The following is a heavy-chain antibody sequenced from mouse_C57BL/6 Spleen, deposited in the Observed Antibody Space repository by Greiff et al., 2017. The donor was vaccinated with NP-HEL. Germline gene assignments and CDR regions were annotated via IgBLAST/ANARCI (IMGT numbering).Heavy chain of an antibody. CDR1: GYTFTSYG. CDR3: ARSKGYSNYGDLDY. Sequence: EVQLQQSGAELVRPGSSVKLSCKTSGYTFTSYGINWVKQRPGQGLEWIGYIYLCNGYTEYIPKFKGQATLTSDTSSSTAYMQLSSLTSEDSAIYFGARSKGYSNYGDLDYWGQGTTLTVSS. D-gene: IGHD2-5*01. J-gene: IGHJ2*01. CDR2: IYLCNGYT. V-gene: IGHV1-58*01.